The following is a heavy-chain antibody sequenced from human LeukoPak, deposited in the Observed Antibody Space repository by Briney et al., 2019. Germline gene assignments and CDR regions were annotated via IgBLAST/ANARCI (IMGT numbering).Heavy chain of an antibody. D-gene: IGHD6-6*01. V-gene: IGHV3-7*01. CDR2: IGQDGSMK. CDR1: GFTFSSAW. J-gene: IGHJ4*02. Sequence: GGSLRLSCEASGFTFSSAWMSWVRQTPGKGLEWVANIGQDGSMKFYVDSVKGRFTVSRDNTIHSLYLQMNSLRADDTAVYYCARGDGTSSGLYFDSWGQGTLVTVSS. CDR3: ARGDGTSSGLYFDS.